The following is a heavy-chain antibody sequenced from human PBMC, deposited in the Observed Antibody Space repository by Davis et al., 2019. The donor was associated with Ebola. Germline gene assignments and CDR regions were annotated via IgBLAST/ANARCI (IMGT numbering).Heavy chain of an antibody. CDR1: GGSISPYY. J-gene: IGHJ4*02. D-gene: IGHD6-19*01. CDR2: ISYNGRS. V-gene: IGHV4-59*01. Sequence: SETLSLTCTVSGGSISPYYWSWVRQPSEKGLEWIGDISYNGRSNYNPSLKSRVALSLDTSNNQFSLRLSSVTAADTAVYYCARHRVSSGWLDYWGQGTLVTVSS. CDR3: ARHRVSSGWLDY.